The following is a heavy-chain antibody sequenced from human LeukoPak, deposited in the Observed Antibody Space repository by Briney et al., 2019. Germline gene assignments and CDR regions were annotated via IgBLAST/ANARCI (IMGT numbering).Heavy chain of an antibody. D-gene: IGHD3-10*01. J-gene: IGHJ4*02. CDR1: GGSISSGGYY. Sequence: SETLSLTCTVSGGSISSGGYYWSWIRQHPGKGLEWIGYIYYSGSTYYNPSLKSRVTISVDTSKNQFSLKLSSVTAADTAVYYCAREDPSYYGSGSYYPSSWGQGTLVTVSS. V-gene: IGHV4-31*03. CDR3: AREDPSYYGSGSYYPSS. CDR2: IYYSGST.